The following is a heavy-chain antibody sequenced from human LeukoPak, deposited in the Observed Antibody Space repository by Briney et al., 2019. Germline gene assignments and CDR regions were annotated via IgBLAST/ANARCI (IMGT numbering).Heavy chain of an antibody. J-gene: IGHJ4*02. V-gene: IGHV3-23*01. CDR2: ISGSGGST. Sequence: GGSLRLSCAASGFSFSSYAMSWVRQAPGKGLEWVSVISGSGGSTNYAASVKGRFTMSRDNSQSTLYLRMNSLRVEDTAVYYCAKASEVGRGYFDYWGQGTLVTVSS. D-gene: IGHD1-26*01. CDR3: AKASEVGRGYFDY. CDR1: GFSFSSYA.